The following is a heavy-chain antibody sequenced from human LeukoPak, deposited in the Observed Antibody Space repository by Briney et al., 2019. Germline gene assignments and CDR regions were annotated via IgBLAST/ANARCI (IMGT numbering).Heavy chain of an antibody. D-gene: IGHD3-9*01. CDR1: EFTVSNNY. CDR3: ARDSSGYDILTGYPLGY. CDR2: ISSSSSYI. V-gene: IGHV3-21*01. Sequence: PGGSLRLSCAASEFTVSNNYMSWVRQAPGKGLEWVSSISSSSSYIYYADSVKGRFTISRDNAKNSLYLQMNSLRAEDTAVYYCARDSSGYDILTGYPLGYWGQGTLVTVSS. J-gene: IGHJ4*02.